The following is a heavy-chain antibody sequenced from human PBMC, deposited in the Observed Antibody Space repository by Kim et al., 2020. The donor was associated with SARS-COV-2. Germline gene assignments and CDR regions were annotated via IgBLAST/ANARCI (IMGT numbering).Heavy chain of an antibody. CDR1: GGSFSGYY. CDR2: INHSGST. J-gene: IGHJ3*02. CDR3: ARETGANI. D-gene: IGHD7-27*01. V-gene: IGHV4-34*01. Sequence: SQTHSLTCAVYGGSFSGYYWSWIRQPPGKGLEWIGEINHSGSTNYNPSLKSRVTISVDTSKNQFSLKLSSVTAADTALYYCARETGANIWGQGTMVTVSS.